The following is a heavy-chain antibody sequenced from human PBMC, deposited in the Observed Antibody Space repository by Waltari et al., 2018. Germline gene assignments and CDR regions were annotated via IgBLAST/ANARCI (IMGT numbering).Heavy chain of an antibody. J-gene: IGHJ5*02. CDR2: INGDGDKN. D-gene: IGHD3-22*01. Sequence: EVQVLESGGGLVQPGGSLRLTCAASGFIFNNFAINWVRKAPGKGMEWVLEINGDGDKNYYVESWKGRFTLSRENSRNTLSLQMNSLRAEDTAVYYCAKAHFYDTSGYIEHWGQGTLVTVSS. V-gene: IGHV3-23*01. CDR1: GFIFNNFA. CDR3: AKAHFYDTSGYIEH.